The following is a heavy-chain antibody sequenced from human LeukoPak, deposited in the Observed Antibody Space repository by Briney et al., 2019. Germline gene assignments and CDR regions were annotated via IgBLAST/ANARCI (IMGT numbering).Heavy chain of an antibody. V-gene: IGHV1-2*02. CDR2: INPNSGGT. CDR1: GYTFTGYY. J-gene: IGHJ4*02. CDR3: ARASRTAGYYDILTGFLDY. Sequence: ASVKVSCKASGYTFTGYYIHWVRQAPGQGLEWMGWINPNSGGTNYAQKFQGRVTMTRDTSIRTAYMELSRLRSDDTAVYYCARASRTAGYYDILTGFLDYWGQGTLVTVSS. D-gene: IGHD3-9*01.